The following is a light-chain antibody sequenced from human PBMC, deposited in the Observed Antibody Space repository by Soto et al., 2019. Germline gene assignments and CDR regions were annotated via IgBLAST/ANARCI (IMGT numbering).Light chain of an antibody. CDR2: DAS. Sequence: DIQMTQSPSTQSESVVHRDTITCRASQSLNNWLAWYQQRPGKAPKLLIYDASTLERGVPSRFSGTGSGTEFTLTISSLQPDDFATYYCQQYHRASITFGQGTRLEIK. CDR1: QSLNNW. CDR3: QQYHRASIT. J-gene: IGKJ5*01. V-gene: IGKV1-5*01.